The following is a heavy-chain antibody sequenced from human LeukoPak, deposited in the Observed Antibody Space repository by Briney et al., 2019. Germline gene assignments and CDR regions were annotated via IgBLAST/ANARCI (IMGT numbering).Heavy chain of an antibody. CDR2: INPYNGNT. V-gene: IGHV1-18*01. CDR1: GYSFTSYG. D-gene: IGHD6-19*01. CDR3: ARERSGWFFSN. J-gene: IGHJ4*02. Sequence: WASVKVSCKASGYSFTSYGITWVRQAPGQGLEWMGWINPYNGNTNYAQKLQGRVTMITDTSTSTAYMDLRSLRSDDTAVYYCARERSGWFFSNWGQGTLVTVSS.